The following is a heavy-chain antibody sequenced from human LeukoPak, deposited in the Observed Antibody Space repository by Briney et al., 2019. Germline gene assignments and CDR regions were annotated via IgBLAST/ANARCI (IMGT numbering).Heavy chain of an antibody. CDR3: ARVRIAAAGAGNWFDP. V-gene: IGHV1-69*04. J-gene: IGHJ5*02. D-gene: IGHD6-13*01. CDR2: IIPILGIA. Sequence: ASVKVPCKASGGTFSSYAISWVRQAPGQGLEWMGRIIPILGIANYAQKFQGRVTITADKSTSTAYMELSSLRSEDTAVYYCARVRIAAAGAGNWFDPWGQGTLVTVSS. CDR1: GGTFSSYA.